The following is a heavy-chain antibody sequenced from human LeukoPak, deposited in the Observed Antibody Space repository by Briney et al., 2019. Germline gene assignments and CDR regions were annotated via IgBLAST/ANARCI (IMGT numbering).Heavy chain of an antibody. CDR2: IWYDGSNK. Sequence: GRSLRLSGAASGFTFSSYGMHWVRQAPGKGLEWVAGIWYDGSNKYYADSVKGRFTISRDNSKNTTYLQMNSLRAEDTAVYYCARDALLRHCGGDCYPDYWGQGTLVTVSS. CDR1: GFTFSSYG. J-gene: IGHJ4*02. V-gene: IGHV3-33*01. D-gene: IGHD2-21*02. CDR3: ARDALLRHCGGDCYPDY.